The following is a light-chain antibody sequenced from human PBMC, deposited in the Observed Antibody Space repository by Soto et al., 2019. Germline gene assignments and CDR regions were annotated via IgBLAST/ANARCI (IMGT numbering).Light chain of an antibody. V-gene: IGLV2-23*01. Sequence: QSVLTQPASVSGSPGQSITISCTGTSCDFGSYNLVSWYQQHPGKAPKLMIYEDSKRPSGVSNRFSGSKSGNTASLTISGLQAEDDADYYCCSYAGSSPYVFGTGTKVTVL. CDR1: SCDFGSYNL. CDR2: EDS. J-gene: IGLJ1*01. CDR3: CSYAGSSPYV.